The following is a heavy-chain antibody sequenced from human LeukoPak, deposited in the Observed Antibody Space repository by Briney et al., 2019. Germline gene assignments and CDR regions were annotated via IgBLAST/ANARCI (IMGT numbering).Heavy chain of an antibody. Sequence: GGSLRLSCAASGFTFSSYWMHWVRQAPGKGLVWVARINTNGSPTQYADSVKGRFTISRDNAKTTLYLQMNSLRDEDTAVYYCAGDLISGSGSLGYWGQGTLVTVFS. CDR3: AGDLISGSGSLGY. D-gene: IGHD3-10*01. V-gene: IGHV3-74*01. J-gene: IGHJ4*02. CDR1: GFTFSSYW. CDR2: INTNGSPT.